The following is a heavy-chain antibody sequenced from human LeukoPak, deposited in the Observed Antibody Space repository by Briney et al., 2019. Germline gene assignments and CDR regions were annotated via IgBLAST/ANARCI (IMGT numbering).Heavy chain of an antibody. CDR1: GDSVSTINGA. D-gene: IGHD6-19*01. CDR3: ARDEGNTGWHTFDI. Sequence: SQTLSLTCGLSGDSVSTINGAWNWVRQSPSRGLEWLGRTYYRSKWYYDYAVSVQGRITINPDTSKNQFSLQLSSVTPEDTAVYYCARDEGNTGWHTFDIWGQGTLITVSS. J-gene: IGHJ4*02. V-gene: IGHV6-1*01. CDR2: TYYRSKWYY.